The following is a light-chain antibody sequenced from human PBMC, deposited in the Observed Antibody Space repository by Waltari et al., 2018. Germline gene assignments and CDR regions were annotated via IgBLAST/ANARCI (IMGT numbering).Light chain of an antibody. CDR2: DDS. Sequence: SYVLTQPPSLSVAPGKTARITFGGGNIGRRTVHRYQQKPGQAPVLVVYDDSDRPSGIPERFSGSNSGNTATLTISRVEPGDEADFYCQVWDSSGDHPGYVFGPGTKVTVL. CDR3: QVWDSSGDHPGYV. V-gene: IGLV3-21*03. CDR1: NIGRRT. J-gene: IGLJ1*01.